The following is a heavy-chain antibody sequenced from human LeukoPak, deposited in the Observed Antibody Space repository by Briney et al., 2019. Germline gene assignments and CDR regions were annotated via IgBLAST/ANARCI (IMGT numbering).Heavy chain of an antibody. CDR3: AREDFDSSGWYIFDY. Sequence: GASVKVSCKASGYTFTGYYMHWVRQAPGQGLEWMGWINPNSGGTNYAQKFQGRVTMTRDTSISTAYMELSRLRSDDTAVYYCAREDFDSSGWYIFDYWGQGTLVTVSS. CDR2: INPNSGGT. J-gene: IGHJ4*02. CDR1: GYTFTGYY. D-gene: IGHD6-19*01. V-gene: IGHV1-2*02.